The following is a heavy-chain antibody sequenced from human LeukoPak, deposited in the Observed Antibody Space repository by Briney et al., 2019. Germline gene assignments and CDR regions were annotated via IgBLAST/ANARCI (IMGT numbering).Heavy chain of an antibody. CDR2: ISSSSTYI. J-gene: IGHJ4*02. D-gene: IGHD3-3*01. CDR1: GFTFSTYT. CDR3: ASQIFGVAHVY. Sequence: GALRLSCAASGFTFSTYTMNWVRRAPGKGLEWVASISSSSTYINYADSPKGRFTISRDNAKNSLYLQMNSLRAEDTAVYYCASQIFGVAHVYWGQGTLVTVSS. V-gene: IGHV3-21*01.